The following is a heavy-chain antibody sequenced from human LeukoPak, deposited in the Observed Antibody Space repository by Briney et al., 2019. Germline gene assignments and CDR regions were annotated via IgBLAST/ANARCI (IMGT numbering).Heavy chain of an antibody. CDR2: IYSDGST. D-gene: IGHD5-12*01. CDR3: ARDRHRDRGNNGDGDGFDI. V-gene: IGHV3-53*01. Sequence: PGGSLILSCAASGFSVSSNYISWVRQAPGKGLEWVSIIYSDGSTFHADSVKGRFTMSRDNSKNTLDLQMNSLRAEDTAVYFCARDRHRDRGNNGDGDGFDIWGQGTMVTVTS. J-gene: IGHJ3*02. CDR1: GFSVSSNY.